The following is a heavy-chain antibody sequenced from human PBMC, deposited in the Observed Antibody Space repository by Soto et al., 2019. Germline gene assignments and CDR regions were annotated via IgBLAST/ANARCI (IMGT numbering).Heavy chain of an antibody. J-gene: IGHJ6*02. CDR2: ISYDGSNK. D-gene: IGHD5-18*01. V-gene: IGHV3-30-3*01. Sequence: HPGGALRLSCAASGFTFSSYAMHWVRQAPGKGLEWVAVISYDGSNKYYADSVKGRFTISRDNSKNTLYLQMNSLRAEVTAVYYCARDSRETGYSYGWFFNYYYGMDVWGQGTTVTVSS. CDR3: ARDSRETGYSYGWFFNYYYGMDV. CDR1: GFTFSSYA.